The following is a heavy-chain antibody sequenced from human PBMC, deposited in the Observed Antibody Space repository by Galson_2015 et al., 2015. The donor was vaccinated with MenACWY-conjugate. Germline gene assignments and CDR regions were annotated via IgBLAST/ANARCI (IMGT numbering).Heavy chain of an antibody. D-gene: IGHD6-19*01. CDR1: GFTFSNSW. J-gene: IGHJ4*02. Sequence: SLRLSCAASGFTFSNSWMSWVRQAPGKGLEWVANIKPDGSEKYYVDSVKGRFTISRDNAKNSLYLQMNSLRAEDTAVYYCAREYKGTEQWLFDFDYWGQGTLVTVSS. CDR2: IKPDGSEK. CDR3: AREYKGTEQWLFDFDY. V-gene: IGHV3-7*03.